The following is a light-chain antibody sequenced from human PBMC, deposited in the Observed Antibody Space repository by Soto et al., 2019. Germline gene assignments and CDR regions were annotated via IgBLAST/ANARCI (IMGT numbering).Light chain of an antibody. J-gene: IGKJ5*01. CDR2: GAS. CDR1: QSVSSSY. CDR3: QQYNNWPPIT. V-gene: IGKV3-15*01. Sequence: EIVLTQSPGTLSLSPGERATLSFRASQSVSSSYLAWYQQKPGQAPRLLIYGASTRATGIPARFSGSGSGTEFTLTISSLESEDSAVYYCQQYNNWPPITFGQGTRLEIK.